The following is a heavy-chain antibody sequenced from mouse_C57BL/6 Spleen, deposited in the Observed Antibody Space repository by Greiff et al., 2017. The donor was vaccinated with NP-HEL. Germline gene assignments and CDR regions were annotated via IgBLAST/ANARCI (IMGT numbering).Heavy chain of an antibody. CDR1: GYAFSSSW. CDR2: IYPGDGDT. Sequence: QVQLQQSGPELVKPGASVKISCKASGYAFSSSWMNWVKQRPGKGLEWIGRIYPGDGDTNYNGKFKGKATLTADKSSSTAYMQLSSLTSEDSAVYFWARSEGHYYGSSYGTMDYWGQGTSVTVSS. CDR3: ARSEGHYYGSSYGTMDY. V-gene: IGHV1-82*01. D-gene: IGHD1-1*01. J-gene: IGHJ4*01.